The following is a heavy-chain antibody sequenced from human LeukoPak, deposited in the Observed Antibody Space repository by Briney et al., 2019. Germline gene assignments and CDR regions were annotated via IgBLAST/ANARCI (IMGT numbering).Heavy chain of an antibody. J-gene: IGHJ5*01. Sequence: ASVKVSCKATSRITWVRQAPGQGREWMGWIGTYGGDTYYAQKFQGRITVTTDTSTSTVYMELRNLRSDDTAVYYCARDLWNFYDDSGYNRDFDSWGQGTLVTVSS. V-gene: IGHV1-18*01. CDR3: ARDLWNFYDDSGYNRDFDS. CDR2: IGTYGGDT. D-gene: IGHD3-22*01. CDR1: TSR.